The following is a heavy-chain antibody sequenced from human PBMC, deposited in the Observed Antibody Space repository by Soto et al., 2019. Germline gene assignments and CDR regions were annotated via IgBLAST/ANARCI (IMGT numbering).Heavy chain of an antibody. CDR2: MNTYTGNT. D-gene: IGHD5-12*01. Sequence: ASVKVSCKTSGYTFTSYHISWLRQAPGQGLEWMGWMNTYTGNTDYAQSLRGRVTMTRDTSTDTAYMELRSLRSDDTAVYYCARALGYSGYAGMDVWGQGTTVTVSS. CDR1: GYTFTSYH. V-gene: IGHV1-18*01. J-gene: IGHJ6*02. CDR3: ARALGYSGYAGMDV.